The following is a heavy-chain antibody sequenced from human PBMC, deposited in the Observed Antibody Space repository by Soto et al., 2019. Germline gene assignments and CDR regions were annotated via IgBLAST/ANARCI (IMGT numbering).Heavy chain of an antibody. CDR2: INHSGST. D-gene: IGHD3-3*01. J-gene: IGHJ4*02. CDR1: GGSFSGYY. Sequence: QVQLQQWGAGLLKPSETLSLTCAVYGGSFSGYYWSWIRQPPGKGLEWIVEINHSGSTNYNPSLKSRVTISVDTSKNPFSLKLSSVTAADTAVYYCARGLYGFWSCYYRLLPFDYWGQGTLVTVSS. CDR3: ARGLYGFWSCYYRLLPFDY. V-gene: IGHV4-34*01.